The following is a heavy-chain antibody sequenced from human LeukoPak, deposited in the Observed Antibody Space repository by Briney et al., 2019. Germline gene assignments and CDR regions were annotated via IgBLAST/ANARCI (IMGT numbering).Heavy chain of an antibody. CDR1: GYSFTNYD. CDR2: MNPKTGDS. Sequence: GSVKVSCKASGYSFTNYDVNWVRQATGQGLEWIGYMNPKTGDSEAAQKFQGRVTLTRDTSISTAYMELSGLTSEDTALYYCATTLRNNPPWGQGTLITVSS. V-gene: IGHV1-8*01. CDR3: ATTLRNNPP. J-gene: IGHJ5*02. D-gene: IGHD1-14*01.